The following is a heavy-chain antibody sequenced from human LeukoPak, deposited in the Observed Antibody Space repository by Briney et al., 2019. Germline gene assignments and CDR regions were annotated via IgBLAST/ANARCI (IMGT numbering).Heavy chain of an antibody. CDR3: ARDWWGNGCSGGSCYSDYYYYMDV. D-gene: IGHD2-15*01. J-gene: IGHJ6*03. Sequence: GASVKLSCKAAGGTFNRYTMSLVRQAPGQGLEWMGGIIPIFGTANYGKKFQGRVTITADDSTTTAYMELSSLRSEDTAVYYCARDWWGNGCSGGSCYSDYYYYMDVWGKGTTVTVSS. CDR1: GGTFNRYT. V-gene: IGHV1-69*13. CDR2: IIPIFGTA.